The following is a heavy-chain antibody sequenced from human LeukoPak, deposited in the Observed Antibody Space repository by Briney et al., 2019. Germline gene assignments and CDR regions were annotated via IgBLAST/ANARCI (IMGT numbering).Heavy chain of an antibody. CDR3: ARIETVADAFDI. J-gene: IGHJ3*02. D-gene: IGHD1-1*01. CDR2: IYSGGST. CDR1: GFTVSSNY. Sequence: GGSLRLSCAASGFTVSSNYMTWVRQAPGKGLEWVSLIYSGGSTSYADSVRGRFTISRDNSKNTLYLQMNSLRAEDTAVYYCARIETVADAFDIRGQGTLVTVSS. V-gene: IGHV3-66*01.